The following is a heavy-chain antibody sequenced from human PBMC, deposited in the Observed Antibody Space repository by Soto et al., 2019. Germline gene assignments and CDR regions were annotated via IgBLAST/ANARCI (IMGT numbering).Heavy chain of an antibody. V-gene: IGHV4-59*03. CDR3: ALQGSLAILSLGDA. D-gene: IGHD3-10*01. CDR2: MHYGGNS. CDR1: GGSISNYY. J-gene: IGHJ6*02. Sequence: QVQLQVSGPGLVKPSETLSLTCSVSGGSISNYYCSWFRQPPGKGLEWIGHMHYGGNSDYNPSLRSPLTVALETSNVQRTAAWSSLPAALTALYCVALQGSLAILSLGDAWGRGSRVSVS.